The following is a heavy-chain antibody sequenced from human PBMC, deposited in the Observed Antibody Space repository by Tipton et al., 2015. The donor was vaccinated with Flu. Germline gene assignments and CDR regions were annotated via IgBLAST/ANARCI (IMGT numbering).Heavy chain of an antibody. J-gene: IGHJ4*02. Sequence: QLVQSGAEVKKPGASVKVSCKASGYTLTSYYMHWVRQAPGQGLEWMGIINPSGGTTSYARKFQGRVTMTRDTSTRTVYMELSSLRSEDSAVYYCARVGPTSDSSTWNFDYWGQGTLVTVSS. CDR2: INPSGGTT. D-gene: IGHD6-13*01. V-gene: IGHV1-46*01. CDR1: GYTLTSYY. CDR3: ARVGPTSDSSTWNFDY.